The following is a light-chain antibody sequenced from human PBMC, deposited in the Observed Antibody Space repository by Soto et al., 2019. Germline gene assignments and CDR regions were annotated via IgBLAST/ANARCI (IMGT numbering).Light chain of an antibody. V-gene: IGLV2-11*01. CDR3: CSYTNSAYV. CDR2: DVS. J-gene: IGLJ1*01. CDR1: SSDVGAYNY. Sequence: QSALTQPRSVSGSPGQSVTISCTGTSSDVGAYNYVSWYQQHLAKAPNLMIYDVSKRPSGVPDRFSGSKSGNTASLTISGLQAEDEGDYYCCSYTNSAYVFGTGTKLTVL.